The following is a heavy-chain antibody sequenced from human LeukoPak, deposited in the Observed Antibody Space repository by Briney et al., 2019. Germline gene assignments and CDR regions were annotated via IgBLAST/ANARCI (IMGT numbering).Heavy chain of an antibody. CDR1: GYSFTSYW. D-gene: IGHD6-13*01. V-gene: IGHV5-51*01. CDR2: IYPGDSDT. CDR3: ARRLRSCAAADRGWEWFDP. J-gene: IGHJ5*02. Sequence: GESLKISCKGSGYSFTSYWIGCVRQMPGKGLEWMGIIYPGDSDTRYSPSFQGQVTISADKSISTANLQWSSLKAQEGTMNECARRLRSCAAADRGWEWFDPWGQGTLVTVSS.